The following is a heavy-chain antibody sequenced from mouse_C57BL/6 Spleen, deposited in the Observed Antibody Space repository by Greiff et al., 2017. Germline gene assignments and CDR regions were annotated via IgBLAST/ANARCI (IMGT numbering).Heavy chain of an antibody. J-gene: IGHJ4*01. D-gene: IGHD2-3*01. Sequence: VQLQQSGPELVKPGASVKISCKASGYSFTSYYIHWVKQRPGQGLEWIGWIYPGSGNTKYNEKFTGTANLTADTSYSTAYLQLSILSSEDSVVYYCARSVDGYHARYAMDYWGQGTSVTVSS. CDR3: ARSVDGYHARYAMDY. V-gene: IGHV1-66*01. CDR1: GYSFTSYY. CDR2: IYPGSGNT.